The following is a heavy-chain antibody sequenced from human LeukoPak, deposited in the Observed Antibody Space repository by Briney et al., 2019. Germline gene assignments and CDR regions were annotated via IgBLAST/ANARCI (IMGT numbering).Heavy chain of an antibody. CDR1: GYSFTGYY. Sequence: GASVKVSCKASGYSFTGYYMRWVRLAPGQGLGWMGWINPNSGGTNYAQKFQGRVTMTRDTSISTAYMELSRLRSDDTAVYYCARDGPEDYDILTGYYLSSWFDPWGQGTLVTVSS. J-gene: IGHJ5*02. D-gene: IGHD3-9*01. CDR3: ARDGPEDYDILTGYYLSSWFDP. V-gene: IGHV1-2*02. CDR2: INPNSGGT.